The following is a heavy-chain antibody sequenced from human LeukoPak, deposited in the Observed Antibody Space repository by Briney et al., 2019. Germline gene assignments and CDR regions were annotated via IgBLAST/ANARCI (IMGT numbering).Heavy chain of an antibody. CDR1: GFTISSYS. J-gene: IGHJ3*02. Sequence: GGSLRLSCVASGFTISSYSMNWVRQAPGKGLEWVSSISENSKDIFYVDSVKGRLTISRDNAKNSLYLQMNSLRADDTAVYYCAREADEAFDIWGQGTGVTVSS. V-gene: IGHV3-21*01. CDR2: ISENSKDI. CDR3: AREADEAFDI.